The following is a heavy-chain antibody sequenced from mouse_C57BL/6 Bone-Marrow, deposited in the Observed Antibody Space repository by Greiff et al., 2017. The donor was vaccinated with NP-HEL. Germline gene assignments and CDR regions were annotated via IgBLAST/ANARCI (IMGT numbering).Heavy chain of an antibody. CDR2: FHPYNDDT. Sequence: QVQLKESGAELVKPGASVKMSCKASGYTFTTYPIEWMKQNHGKSLEWIGNFHPYNDDTKYNEKFKGKATLTVEKSSSTVYLALSRLTSDDSAVYYCARRNYDYDEYFDVWGTGTTVTVSS. CDR1: GYTFTTYP. D-gene: IGHD2-4*01. V-gene: IGHV1-47*01. J-gene: IGHJ1*03. CDR3: ARRNYDYDEYFDV.